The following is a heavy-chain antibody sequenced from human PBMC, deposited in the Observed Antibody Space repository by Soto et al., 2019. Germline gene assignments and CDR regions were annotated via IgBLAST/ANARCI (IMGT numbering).Heavy chain of an antibody. CDR1: GFTFSNYW. CDR3: ARNAEYYYGSKSYTTLDS. D-gene: IGHD3-10*01. Sequence: EVQLVESGGALVQPGGSLRLSCAASGFTFSNYWMHWVRQAPGKGLVWVSRINGDGSFTTYADSVKGRFTISRDNATNTLFLQMDSLRAEDTAVYYCARNAEYYYGSKSYTTLDSWGQGTLVTVSS. J-gene: IGHJ4*02. V-gene: IGHV3-74*03. CDR2: INGDGSFT.